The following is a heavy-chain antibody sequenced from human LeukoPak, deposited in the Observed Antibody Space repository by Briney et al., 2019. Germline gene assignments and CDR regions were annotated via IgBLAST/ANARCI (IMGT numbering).Heavy chain of an antibody. V-gene: IGHV1-18*01. J-gene: IGHJ4*02. CDR3: TRDLGVDTTMIFFDY. D-gene: IGHD5-18*01. CDR2: ISAYNGNT. CDR1: GYTFTDFG. Sequence: GASVKVSCKASGYTFTDFGISWVRQAPGQGLEWMAWISAYNGNTNSVQKFQDRVTMTTDTSTSTAYMELRSLRSDDTAAYYCTRDLGVDTTMIFFDYWGQGTLVTVSS.